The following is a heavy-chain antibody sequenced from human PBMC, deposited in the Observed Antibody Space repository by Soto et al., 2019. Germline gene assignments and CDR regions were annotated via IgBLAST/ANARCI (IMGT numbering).Heavy chain of an antibody. V-gene: IGHV4-38-2*01. CDR3: ARVAHYYDSSGFFEY. J-gene: IGHJ4*02. CDR2: IYHSGST. Sequence: PSETMSLTCAVSGYSISSGYYWGWIRQPPGKGLEWIGSIYHSGSTYYNPSLKSRVTISVDTSKNQFSLKLSSVTAADTAVYYFARVAHYYDSSGFFEYWGQGTLVTVSS. D-gene: IGHD3-22*01. CDR1: GYSISSGYY.